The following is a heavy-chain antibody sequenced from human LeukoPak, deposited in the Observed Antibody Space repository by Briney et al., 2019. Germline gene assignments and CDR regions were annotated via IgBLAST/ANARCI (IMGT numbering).Heavy chain of an antibody. CDR3: ARDRSGSGSYYGAPDY. J-gene: IGHJ4*02. D-gene: IGHD3-10*01. V-gene: IGHV4-4*07. Sequence: PSETQSLTCSVSSGPISRSHGRWIRQPAGKGPECLGRIYTSGNTNYNPSLMSRVTMSVDTSNNQLSLRLSSVTAADTAVYYCARDRSGSGSYYGAPDYWGQGILVTVSS. CDR2: IYTSGNT. CDR1: SGPISRSH.